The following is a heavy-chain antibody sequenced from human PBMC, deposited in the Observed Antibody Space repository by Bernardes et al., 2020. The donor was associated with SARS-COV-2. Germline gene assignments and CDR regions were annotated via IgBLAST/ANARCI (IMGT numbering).Heavy chain of an antibody. CDR2: ISYSGSS. J-gene: IGHJ6*02. Sequence: SETLSLTCGVSGDSLSNSFWSWIRQSPGRGLEWIGSISYSGSSDYNPSLKSRVTISVDTSKSQFSLDLRSVTAADTAVYFCARDRGEVQTLFGVVTGPQYFDSLHSFGMDVWGQGTTVTVSS. V-gene: IGHV4-59*12. D-gene: IGHD3-3*01. CDR3: ARDRGEVQTLFGVVTGPQYFDSLHSFGMDV. CDR1: GDSLSNSF.